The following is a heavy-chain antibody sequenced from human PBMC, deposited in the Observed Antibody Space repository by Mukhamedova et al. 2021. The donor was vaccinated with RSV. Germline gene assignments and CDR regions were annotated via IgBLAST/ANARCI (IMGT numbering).Heavy chain of an antibody. J-gene: IGHJ4*02. V-gene: IGHV5-51*01. D-gene: IGHD1-1*01. CDR2: IYPGDSNT. CDR3: ARGTTTLDY. Sequence: EYMGIIYPGDSNTRYSPSFQGQVTISADKSIRTAYLQWSSLKASDTAMYYCARGTTTLDYCGQGTLVTVSS.